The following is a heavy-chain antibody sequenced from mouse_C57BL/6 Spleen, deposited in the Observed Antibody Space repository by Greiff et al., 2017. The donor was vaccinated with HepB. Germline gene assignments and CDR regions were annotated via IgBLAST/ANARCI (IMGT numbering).Heavy chain of an antibody. V-gene: IGHV5-4*01. D-gene: IGHD1-1*01. Sequence: VQLKESGGGLVKPGGSLKLSCAASGFTFSSYAMSWVRQTPEKRLEWVATISDGGSYTYYPDNVKGRFTISRDNAKNNLYLQMSHLKSEDTAMYYCARDRYYGSSYDAMDYWGQGTSVTVSS. J-gene: IGHJ4*01. CDR2: ISDGGSYT. CDR3: ARDRYYGSSYDAMDY. CDR1: GFTFSSYA.